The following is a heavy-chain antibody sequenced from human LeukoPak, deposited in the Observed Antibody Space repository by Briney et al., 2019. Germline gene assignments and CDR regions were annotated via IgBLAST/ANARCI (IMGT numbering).Heavy chain of an antibody. CDR1: GFTFSSYG. Sequence: GGSLRLSCAASGFTFSSYGMHWVRQAPGKGLEWVAFIRYDGSNKYYADSVKGRFTISRDNSKNTLYLQMNSLRAEDTAVYYCAIAWARDFDYWGQGTLVTVSS. D-gene: IGHD3-16*01. CDR2: IRYDGSNK. CDR3: AIAWARDFDY. V-gene: IGHV3-30*02. J-gene: IGHJ4*02.